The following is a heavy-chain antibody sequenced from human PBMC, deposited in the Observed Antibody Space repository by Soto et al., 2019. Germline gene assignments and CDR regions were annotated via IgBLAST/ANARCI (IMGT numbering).Heavy chain of an antibody. CDR3: ARRVVTASSPIYYFDY. V-gene: IGHV4-39*01. CDR2: IFYSGST. D-gene: IGHD2-21*02. Sequence: PSETLSLTCTVSGGSISSSIYYGGWIRRPPGKGLEWIGSIFYSGSTYYNPSLKSRVTISVDTSKNQFSLKLYSVTAADTAMYYCARRVVTASSPIYYFDYGGQGILV. CDR1: GGSISSSIYY. J-gene: IGHJ4*02.